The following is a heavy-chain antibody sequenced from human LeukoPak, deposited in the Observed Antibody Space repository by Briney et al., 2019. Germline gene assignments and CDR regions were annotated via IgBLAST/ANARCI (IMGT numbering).Heavy chain of an antibody. Sequence: GGSLRLSCSASGFTFDRFAMHWVHQAPGKGLEYLSGIGSNGRSTHNADSVKGRFTISRDNSKNTLFLQMTSLRAEDTAVYYCVNQISGWVYWGQGTLVTASS. CDR3: VNQISGWVY. CDR2: IGSNGRST. J-gene: IGHJ4*02. V-gene: IGHV3-64D*06. CDR1: GFTFDRFA. D-gene: IGHD6-19*01.